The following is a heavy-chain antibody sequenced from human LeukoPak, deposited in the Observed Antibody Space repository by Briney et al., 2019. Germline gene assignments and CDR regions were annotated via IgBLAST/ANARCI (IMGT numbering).Heavy chain of an antibody. CDR3: ARARGYYGSGSYYNRGPDAFDI. V-gene: IGHV4-34*01. D-gene: IGHD3-10*01. Sequence: SETLSLTCAVYGGSFSGYYWSWIRQPPGKGLEWIGEINHSGSTNYNPSLKSRVTISVDTPKNQFSLKLSSVTAADTAVYYCARARGYYGSGSYYNRGPDAFDIWGQGTMVTVSS. CDR2: INHSGST. CDR1: GGSFSGYY. J-gene: IGHJ3*02.